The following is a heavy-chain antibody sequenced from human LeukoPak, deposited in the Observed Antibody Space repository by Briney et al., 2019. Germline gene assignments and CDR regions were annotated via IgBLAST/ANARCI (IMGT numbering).Heavy chain of an antibody. D-gene: IGHD3-22*01. Sequence: ASVKVSCKASGGTFSSYAISWVRQAPGQGLEWMGGIIPIFGTANYAQEFQGRVTITADESTSTAYMELSSLRSEDTAVYYCARDVYYYDSSGYYRYKYYFDYWGQGTLVTVSS. CDR2: IIPIFGTA. J-gene: IGHJ4*02. V-gene: IGHV1-69*13. CDR1: GGTFSSYA. CDR3: ARDVYYYDSSGYYRYKYYFDY.